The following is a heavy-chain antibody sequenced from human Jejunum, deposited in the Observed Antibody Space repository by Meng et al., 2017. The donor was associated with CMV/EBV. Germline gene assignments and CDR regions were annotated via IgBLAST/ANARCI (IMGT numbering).Heavy chain of an antibody. J-gene: IGHJ4*02. V-gene: IGHV3-74*01. CDR3: ARAVSGGSLADY. D-gene: IGHD6-19*01. CDR2: IDDDETNT. CDR1: GFTFSTSV. Sequence: SCAVSGFTFSTSVMHWVRQAPGQGMVWVSRIDDDETNTGYADSVRGRFTISRDNAKNTLYLEMNSLRDDDTGVYYCARAVSGGSLADYWGQGTLVTVSS.